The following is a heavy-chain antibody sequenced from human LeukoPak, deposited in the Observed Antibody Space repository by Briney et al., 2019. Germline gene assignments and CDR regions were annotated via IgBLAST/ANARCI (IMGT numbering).Heavy chain of an antibody. CDR2: IIPIFGTA. J-gene: IGHJ4*02. D-gene: IGHD5-12*01. Sequence: ASVKVSCKASGGTFSSYAISWVRQAPGQGLEWMGGIIPIFGTANYAQKFQGRVTITADKSTSTAYMELSSLRSEDTAVYYCAREQSSGYDWRDPFDYWGQGTLVTVSS. CDR3: AREQSSGYDWRDPFDY. V-gene: IGHV1-69*06. CDR1: GGTFSSYA.